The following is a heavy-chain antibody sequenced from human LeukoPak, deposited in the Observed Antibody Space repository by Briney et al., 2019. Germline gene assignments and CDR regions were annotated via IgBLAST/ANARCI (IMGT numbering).Heavy chain of an antibody. Sequence: GGSLRLSCAASGFTFSSHRMNWVSQAQGKGMEWVSSILSSRSYIYYADSVKGRFTISRDNAQNSLYLQMNSLRAEDTAVYYCAREQEVDDSSGYYAYYYYYGMDVWGQGTTVTVSS. V-gene: IGHV3-21*01. D-gene: IGHD3-22*01. CDR2: ILSSRSYI. J-gene: IGHJ6*02. CDR3: AREQEVDDSSGYYAYYYYYGMDV. CDR1: GFTFSSHR.